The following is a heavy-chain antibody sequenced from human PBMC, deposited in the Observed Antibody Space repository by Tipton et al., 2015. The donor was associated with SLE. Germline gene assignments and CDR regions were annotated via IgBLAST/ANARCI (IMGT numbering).Heavy chain of an antibody. CDR3: ASLPTVTPYYSYGMDV. J-gene: IGHJ6*02. CDR1: GGSISSHY. V-gene: IGHV4-59*11. Sequence: TLSLTCTVSGGSISSHYWSWIRQPPGKGLEWIGYIYYSGSTNYNPSLKSRVTISVDTSKNQFSLKLSSVTAADTAVYYCASLPTVTPYYSYGMDVWRQGTTVTVSS. D-gene: IGHD4-17*01. CDR2: IYYSGST.